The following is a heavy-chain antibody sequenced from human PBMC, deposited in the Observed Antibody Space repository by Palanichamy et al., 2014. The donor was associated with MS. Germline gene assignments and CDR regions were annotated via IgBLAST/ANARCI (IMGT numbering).Heavy chain of an antibody. CDR3: AKALLGATLHTFDI. Sequence: QLLEVWGRAWYSLGGPMRLSCAASGITFSDYAMSWVRLAPAKGLEWVSAISGSGRSTYYADSAKGRLTISRDNSKNTLFLQMNSLRAEDTAVYYCAKALLGATLHTFDIWGQGTMVTVSS. CDR1: GITFSDYA. D-gene: IGHD1-26*01. J-gene: IGHJ3*02. V-gene: IGHV3-23*01. CDR2: ISGSGRST.